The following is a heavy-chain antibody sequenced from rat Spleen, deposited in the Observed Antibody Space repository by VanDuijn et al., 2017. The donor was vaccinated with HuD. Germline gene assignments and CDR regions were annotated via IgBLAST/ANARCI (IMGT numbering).Heavy chain of an antibody. D-gene: IGHD2-7*01. CDR1: GFTFSNYG. V-gene: IGHV5S13*01. CDR3: VRQGYLRDWYFDF. J-gene: IGHJ1*01. CDR2: IRTGGGNT. Sequence: EVQLVESGGGLVQPGNSLKLSCVASGFTFSNYGMAWVRQAPTKGLEWVASIRTGGGNTYYRDSVKGRFTVSRNNAKTTLYLEMDSLRSEDTATYYCVRQGYLRDWYFDFWGPGTMVTVSS.